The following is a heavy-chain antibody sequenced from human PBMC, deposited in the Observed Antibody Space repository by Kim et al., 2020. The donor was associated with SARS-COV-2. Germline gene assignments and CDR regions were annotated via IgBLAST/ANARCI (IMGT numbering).Heavy chain of an antibody. J-gene: IGHJ6*02. Sequence: SETLSLTCTVSGGSISSGGYYWSWIRQHPGKGLEWIGYIYYSGSTYYNPSLKSRVTISVDTSKNQFSLKLSSVTAADTAVYYCARGYGSGSYYSHYYYYYGMDVWGQGTTVTVSS. D-gene: IGHD3-10*01. CDR3: ARGYGSGSYYSHYYYYYGMDV. V-gene: IGHV4-31*03. CDR2: IYYSGST. CDR1: GGSISSGGYY.